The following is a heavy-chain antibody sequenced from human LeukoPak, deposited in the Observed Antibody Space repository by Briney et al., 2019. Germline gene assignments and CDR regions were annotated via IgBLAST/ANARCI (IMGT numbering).Heavy chain of an antibody. CDR1: GYTFTGYS. V-gene: IGHV1-2*06. D-gene: IGHD6-19*01. Sequence: ASVKVSCKASGYTFTGYSMHWVRQAPGQGLEWMGRINPNSGGTNYVQKFRGRVTMTRDTSISTAYMELGRLTSDDTAVYYCASSIIAVAEDYFNYWGQGTLVTVSS. J-gene: IGHJ4*02. CDR3: ASSIIAVAEDYFNY. CDR2: INPNSGGT.